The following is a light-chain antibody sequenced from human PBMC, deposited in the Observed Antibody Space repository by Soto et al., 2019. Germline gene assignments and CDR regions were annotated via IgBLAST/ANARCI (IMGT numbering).Light chain of an antibody. CDR1: QSLVYSDGITY. V-gene: IGKV2-30*01. J-gene: IGKJ4*01. CDR2: KVS. CDR3: LQATHLPLT. Sequence: DVVMTQSPLSLPVTLGQPASISCRSSQSLVYSDGITYLNWFQQRPGQSPRRLIYKVSNRDSGVPDRFSGSGSGTDFTLNISRVEAEDVGVYYCLQATHLPLTFGGGTKVEIK.